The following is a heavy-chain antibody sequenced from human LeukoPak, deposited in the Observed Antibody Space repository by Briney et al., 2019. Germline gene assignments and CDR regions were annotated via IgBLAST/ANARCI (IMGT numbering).Heavy chain of an antibody. Sequence: GGSLRLSCAASGFTFSNYWMSWVRQAPGKGLEWVANINQDGSEIYYGDSVKGRFTISRDNAKNSLYLQMNSLRAEDTAVYYCARVSGSYYRGYFDYWGQGTLVTVSS. D-gene: IGHD1-26*01. CDR3: ARVSGSYYRGYFDY. CDR1: GFTFSNYW. CDR2: INQDGSEI. J-gene: IGHJ4*02. V-gene: IGHV3-7*01.